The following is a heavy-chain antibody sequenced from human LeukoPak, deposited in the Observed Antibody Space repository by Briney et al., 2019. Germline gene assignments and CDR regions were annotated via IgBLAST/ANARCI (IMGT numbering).Heavy chain of an antibody. J-gene: IGHJ3*01. Sequence: GGSLRLSCAASGFTFNNYCMHWVRQAPGMGLVWVSSIEVDGADTAYADYAKGRFTISRAKAKNTMFLQMNNLRAEDTAVYYRAKEIDVFDVWGQGTLVTVSS. CDR2: IEVDGADT. V-gene: IGHV3-74*01. CDR3: AKEIDVFDV. CDR1: GFTFNNYC.